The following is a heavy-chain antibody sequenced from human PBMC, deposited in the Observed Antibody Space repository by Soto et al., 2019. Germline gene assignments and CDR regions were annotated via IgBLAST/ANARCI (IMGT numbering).Heavy chain of an antibody. CDR1: GGSIGSSSYY. Sequence: PSETLSLTCTVSGGSIGSSSYYWGWIRQPPGKGLEWIGSIYYSGSTYYNPSLKSRVTISVDTSKNQFSLKLSSVTAADTAVYYCARHHVLLWFGEPGAFDIWGQGTMVTVSS. D-gene: IGHD3-10*01. CDR3: ARHHVLLWFGEPGAFDI. J-gene: IGHJ3*02. CDR2: IYYSGST. V-gene: IGHV4-39*01.